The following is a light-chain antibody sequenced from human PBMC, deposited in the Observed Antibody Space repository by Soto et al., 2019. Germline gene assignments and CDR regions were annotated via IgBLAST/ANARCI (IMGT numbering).Light chain of an antibody. Sequence: DIQMTQSPSSVSASVGDRVTITCRASQGISNWLAWYQQKPGKAPKLLIYATSNLQSGVPSRFSGSGSGTDFTLTISSLQPEDFAAYYCQQSSSFPLTFGPGNKVDIK. CDR1: QGISNW. CDR3: QQSSSFPLT. J-gene: IGKJ3*01. V-gene: IGKV1-12*01. CDR2: ATS.